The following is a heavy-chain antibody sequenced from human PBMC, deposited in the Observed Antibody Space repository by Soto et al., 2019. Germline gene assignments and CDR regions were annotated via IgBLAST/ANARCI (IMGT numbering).Heavy chain of an antibody. CDR2: ISAYNGNT. CDR3: ARDLPPVDY. CDR1: GYTFSSYP. V-gene: IGHV1-18*01. J-gene: IGHJ4*02. Sequence: QIQLVQSGAEVKKPGASVKVSCKASGYTFSSYPITWVRKAPGQGLEWMGWISAYNGNTNYAQNLQGRVTMTTDPSTSTAYMELRSLRSDDTDVYYCARDLPPVDYWGQGTLVTVSS.